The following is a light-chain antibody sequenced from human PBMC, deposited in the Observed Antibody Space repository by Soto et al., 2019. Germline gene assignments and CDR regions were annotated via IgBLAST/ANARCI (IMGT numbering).Light chain of an antibody. J-gene: IGKJ1*01. Sequence: DIQMTQSPSTLSASVGDRVTITCRASQSINNWLAWYQQKPGKAPKLLIYMASSLESGVPSRFSGSGSGTEFTLTISSLQPDDFAAYYCQQYKSYSGTFGQGTKVEIK. CDR1: QSINNW. CDR3: QQYKSYSGT. CDR2: MAS. V-gene: IGKV1-5*03.